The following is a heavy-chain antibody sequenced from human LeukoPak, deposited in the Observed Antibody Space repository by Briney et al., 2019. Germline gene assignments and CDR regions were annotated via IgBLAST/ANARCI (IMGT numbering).Heavy chain of an antibody. CDR1: GFTFSHYA. V-gene: IGHV3-30*18. CDR2: VSSDGSVT. CDR3: TKEDAVAPPGYAFDV. Sequence: GGSLRLSCAASGFTFSHYAMSWVRQAPGKGLEWVAVVSSDGSVTYYIDSVKGRFTVSRDNSKNTLYLQMNSLRVEDTAAYYCTKEDAVAPPGYAFDVWGQGTMVTVSS. J-gene: IGHJ3*01. D-gene: IGHD2-2*01.